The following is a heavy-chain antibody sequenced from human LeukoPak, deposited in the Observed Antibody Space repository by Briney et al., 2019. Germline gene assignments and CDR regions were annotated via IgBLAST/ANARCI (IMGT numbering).Heavy chain of an antibody. CDR2: ISGSGGST. D-gene: IGHD3-22*01. CDR1: GFTFSSYA. CDR3: AKSRASSGYYYDFDY. J-gene: IGHJ4*02. V-gene: IGHV3-23*01. Sequence: GGSLRLSCAASGFTFSSYAMSWVRQAPGKGLEWVSAISGSGGSTYYADSVKGRFTISRDNSKSTLYLQMNSLRAEDTAVYYCAKSRASSGYYYDFDYWGQGTLVTVSS.